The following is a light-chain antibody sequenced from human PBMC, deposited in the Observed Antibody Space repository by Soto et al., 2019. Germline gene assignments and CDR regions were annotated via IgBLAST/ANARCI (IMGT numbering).Light chain of an antibody. CDR3: QKYNNAPLT. V-gene: IGKV1-27*01. CDR1: QGISNY. CDR2: AAS. Sequence: DIQMTQSPSSLSASVGDRVTITCRASQGISNYLAWYQQKPGKVPKLLIYAASALQSGVPSRFSGSGSGTDFTLTISRLQPEDGATYYCQKYNNAPLTFGPGTKVDIK. J-gene: IGKJ3*01.